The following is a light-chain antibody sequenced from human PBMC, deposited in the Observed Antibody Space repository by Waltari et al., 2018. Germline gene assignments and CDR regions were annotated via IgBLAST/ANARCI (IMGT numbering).Light chain of an antibody. CDR2: GAS. J-gene: IGKJ3*01. CDR3: QQYDYSALFT. CDR1: PSVTSNY. Sequence: EIVLTQSPGTLSLSPGERATLSCRANPSVTSNYLAWYQQKPGQAPRLLIFGASSRATGIPDRFSGSGSGTDFTLTISRLEPEDFAVYYCQQYDYSALFTVGPGTKVDIK. V-gene: IGKV3-20*01.